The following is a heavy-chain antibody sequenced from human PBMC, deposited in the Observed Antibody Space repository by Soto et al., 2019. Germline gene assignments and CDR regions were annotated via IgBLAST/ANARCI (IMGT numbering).Heavy chain of an antibody. Sequence: SETLSLTCTVSGGTISSGGYYWRWHRQHPGKGLEWIGYIYYSGSTYYNPSLKSRVTISVDTSKNQFSLKLSSVTAADTAVYYCARDGPATAGAYNWFDPWGQGTLVTVPQ. V-gene: IGHV4-31*03. CDR2: IYYSGST. CDR3: ARDGPATAGAYNWFDP. D-gene: IGHD2-15*01. J-gene: IGHJ5*02. CDR1: GGTISSGGYY.